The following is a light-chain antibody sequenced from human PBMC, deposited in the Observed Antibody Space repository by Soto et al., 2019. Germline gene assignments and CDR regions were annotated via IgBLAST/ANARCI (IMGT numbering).Light chain of an antibody. CDR2: EAS. CDR3: QHYHVYPWT. Sequence: DIQMTQSPSTLSASVGERVTITCPTTKNMSRWVGCHQQTPGKAPKLLIYEASSLQSGVPSRCSGSGSGTEFTLSISSLQPDDFATYYCQHYHVYPWTFGQGTKVDIK. V-gene: IGKV1-5*03. CDR1: KNMSRW. J-gene: IGKJ1*01.